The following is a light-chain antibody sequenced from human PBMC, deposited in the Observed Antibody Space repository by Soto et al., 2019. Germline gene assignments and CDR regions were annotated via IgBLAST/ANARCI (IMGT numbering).Light chain of an antibody. Sequence: DIQMTQSPSILSASVGDRVTITCRASQSISNWLAWYQQRPGKAPKLLIYDASGLESGVPSRFSGSGSGTDFTLTISSLQPEDFATHYCQQSYSTPWTFGQGTKVDIK. J-gene: IGKJ1*01. V-gene: IGKV1-5*01. CDR3: QQSYSTPWT. CDR1: QSISNW. CDR2: DAS.